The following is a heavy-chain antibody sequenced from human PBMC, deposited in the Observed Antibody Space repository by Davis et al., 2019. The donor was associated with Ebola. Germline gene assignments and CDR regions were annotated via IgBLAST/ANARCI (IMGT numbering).Heavy chain of an antibody. D-gene: IGHD3-3*01. CDR2: ISPYNNNPYNT. V-gene: IGHV1-18*01. CDR1: GYTFSANG. CDR3: ARILRGFSLDY. Sequence: ASVKVSCKVSGYTFSANGISWVRQAPGQGLEWIGWISPYNNNPYNTVYTQTFQGRVNMTLDASTTTAYLELTNLRSDDTAVYYCARILRGFSLDYWGQGTLVTVSS. J-gene: IGHJ4*02.